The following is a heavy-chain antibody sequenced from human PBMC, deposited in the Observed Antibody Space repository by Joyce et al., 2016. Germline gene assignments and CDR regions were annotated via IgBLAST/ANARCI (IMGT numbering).Heavy chain of an antibody. Sequence: QITLKESGPTLVKPTQTLTLTCSFSGFSLSTRGEGVGWIRQPPGKALEWLALIYWNDDKRYSPSLESRVTIAKDTSKNQVVLTMTNMDPVDTATYFCAHEDTASTFDYWGQGILVTVSP. V-gene: IGHV2-5*01. CDR2: IYWNDDK. J-gene: IGHJ4*02. CDR3: AHEDTASTFDY. CDR1: GFSLSTRGEG.